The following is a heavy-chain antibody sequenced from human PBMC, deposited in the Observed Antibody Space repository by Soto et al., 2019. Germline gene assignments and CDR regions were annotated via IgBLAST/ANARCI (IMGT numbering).Heavy chain of an antibody. Sequence: SVKVSCKASGGTFRNYGIGWVRQAPGQGLEWMGGIIPVFGTTNYAQKFQGRVTITADESTSTAYIEVSSLRSEDTAMFYCGRYCSGGSCHTLDYYGMDVWGQGTTVTVSS. CDR1: GGTFRNYG. CDR3: GRYCSGGSCHTLDYYGMDV. D-gene: IGHD2-15*01. CDR2: IIPVFGTT. V-gene: IGHV1-69*13. J-gene: IGHJ6*02.